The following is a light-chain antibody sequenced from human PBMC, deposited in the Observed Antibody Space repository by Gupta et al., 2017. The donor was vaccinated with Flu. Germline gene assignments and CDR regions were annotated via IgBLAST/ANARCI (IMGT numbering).Light chain of an antibody. CDR1: RDINNY. CDR2: AAS. Sequence: PSSLSASVGDRVTITCRASRDINNYLNWYQQKPGKAPKFLIYAASSLQSGVPSRFSGSGSGTDFTLTITGLLPEDFATYYCQQSFSTPYTFGQGTKLEIK. CDR3: QQSFSTPYT. J-gene: IGKJ2*01. V-gene: IGKV1-39*01.